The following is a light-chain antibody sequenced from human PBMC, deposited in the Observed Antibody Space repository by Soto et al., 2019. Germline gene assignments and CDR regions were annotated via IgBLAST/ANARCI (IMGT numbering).Light chain of an antibody. CDR3: QQYGSSPRT. CDR1: QSVSSNF. Sequence: EIVLTQSPGTLSLSPGERATLPCRASQSVSSNFLAWYQQKPGQAPRLLIYGASSSATGIPDRFSGSGSGTDFTLTSSRLEPEDFAVYYCQQYGSSPRTFGQGTKVEIK. CDR2: GAS. V-gene: IGKV3-20*01. J-gene: IGKJ1*01.